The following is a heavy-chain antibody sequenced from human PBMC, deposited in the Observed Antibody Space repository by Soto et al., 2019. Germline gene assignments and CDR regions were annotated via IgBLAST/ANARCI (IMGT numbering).Heavy chain of an antibody. CDR1: GGSIGSYY. CDR3: ARAIAAAGTYFDY. Sequence: SETLSLTCTVSGGSIGSYYWSWIRQPPGKGLEWIGYIYYSGSTNYNPSLKSRVTISVDTSKNQFSLKLSSVTAADTAVYYCARAIAAAGTYFDYWGQGTLGTVSS. D-gene: IGHD6-13*01. J-gene: IGHJ4*02. CDR2: IYYSGST. V-gene: IGHV4-59*01.